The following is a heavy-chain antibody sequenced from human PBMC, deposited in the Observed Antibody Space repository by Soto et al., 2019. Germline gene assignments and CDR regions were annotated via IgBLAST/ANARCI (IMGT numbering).Heavy chain of an antibody. D-gene: IGHD1-26*01. J-gene: IGHJ3*02. V-gene: IGHV4-31*03. CDR3: ATVRWELHDSFDI. CDR1: GGSISTGGYY. CDR2: IYHSGMT. Sequence: QVQLQESGPGLVKPSQTLSLTCTVSGGSISTGGYYWSWIRQHPGRGLEWIGYIYHSGMTFSNPSLQSRVAISIDTYKNKFSLKLSSVTAADTAVYSCATVRWELHDSFDIWGQGTMVSVSS.